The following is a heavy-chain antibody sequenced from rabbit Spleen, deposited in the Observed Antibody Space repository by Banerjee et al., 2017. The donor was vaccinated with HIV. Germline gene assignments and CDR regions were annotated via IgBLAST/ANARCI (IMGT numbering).Heavy chain of an antibody. D-gene: IGHD2-1*01. CDR1: GFDISKYG. Sequence: QEQLVESGGGLVQPGGSLKLSCTVSGFDISKYGVTWVRQAPGKGLEWIGYIDPIFGVSYYATWVNGRFTISRSTSLATVTLQVTSLTAADTATYFCARGSAAMTMVITGYYLTLWGQGTLVTVS. J-gene: IGHJ4*01. CDR2: IDPIFGVS. V-gene: IGHV1S47*01. CDR3: ARGSAAMTMVITGYYLTL.